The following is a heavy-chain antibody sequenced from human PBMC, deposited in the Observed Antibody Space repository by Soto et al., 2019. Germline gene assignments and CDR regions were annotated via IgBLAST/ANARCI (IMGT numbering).Heavy chain of an antibody. CDR2: SYYSGST. CDR3: ARASPVVTDV. V-gene: IGHV4-30-4*01. Sequence: QVQLQESGPGLVKPSQTLSLTCTVSGGSLSSGDSYWSWIRQPPGKGLEWIGSSYYSGSTYYNPSMKSRVTISVDPSKNQSSRMPSYVTAAYTALYYWARASPVVTDVWGQGATVTFAS. J-gene: IGHJ6*02. CDR1: GGSLSSGDSY.